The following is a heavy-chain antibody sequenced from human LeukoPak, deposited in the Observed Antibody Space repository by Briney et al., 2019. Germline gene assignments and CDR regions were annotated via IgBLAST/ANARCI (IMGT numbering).Heavy chain of an antibody. CDR1: GGSISSSSYY. V-gene: IGHV4-39*01. CDR2: IYYSGST. J-gene: IGHJ6*02. CDR3: ARFLIRQPFYYYYGMDV. Sequence: PSETLSLTCTVSGGSISSSSYYWGWIRQPPGKGLEWIGSIYYSGSTYYNPSLKSRVTISVDTSKNQFSLKLSSVTAADTAVYYCARFLIRQPFYYYYGMDVWGQGTTVTVSS. D-gene: IGHD4-17*01.